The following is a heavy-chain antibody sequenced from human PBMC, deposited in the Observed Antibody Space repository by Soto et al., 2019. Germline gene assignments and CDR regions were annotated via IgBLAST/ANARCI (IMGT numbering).Heavy chain of an antibody. CDR3: ARGVGDGYLYDY. Sequence: QVQLVESGGGVGQPGRSLRLSCAASGFTFSSYAMHWVRQAPGKGLEWVAVISYDGSNKYYADSVKGRFTISRDNSKNTLYLQMNSLRAEDTAVYYCARGVGDGYLYDYWGQGTLVTVSS. D-gene: IGHD1-26*01. CDR2: ISYDGSNK. CDR1: GFTFSSYA. J-gene: IGHJ4*02. V-gene: IGHV3-30-3*01.